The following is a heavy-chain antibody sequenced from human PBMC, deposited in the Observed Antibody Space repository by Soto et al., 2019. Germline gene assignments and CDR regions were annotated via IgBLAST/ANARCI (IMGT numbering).Heavy chain of an antibody. CDR1: GGSINTFY. Sequence: QVRLQESGPGLLKPSETLSLTCTVSGGSINTFYWSWVRQPAGKGLDWIGRIFSSGSTSFNPSLESRVAMSVDTAKNHFSLNLSSVTAADMAVYYCAREGSYSAYNFAHGIQLWSFDFWGQGALVTVSS. V-gene: IGHV4-4*07. D-gene: IGHD5-12*01. CDR2: IFSSGST. J-gene: IGHJ4*02. CDR3: AREGSYSAYNFAHGIQLWSFDF.